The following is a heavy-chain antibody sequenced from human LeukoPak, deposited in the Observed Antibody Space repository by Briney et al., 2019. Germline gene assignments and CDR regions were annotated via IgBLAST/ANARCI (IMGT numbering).Heavy chain of an antibody. CDR2: ISAYNGNT. V-gene: IGHV1-18*01. D-gene: IGHD7-27*01. Sequence: KPGASVKVSCKASGYTFTSYGISWVRQAPGQGLEWMGWISAYNGNTNYAQKLQGRVTMTTDTSTTTAYMELRGLRSDDTAVYYCARAEKPNWGNYYYYCMDVWGKGTTVTVSS. J-gene: IGHJ6*03. CDR1: GYTFTSYG. CDR3: ARAEKPNWGNYYYYCMDV.